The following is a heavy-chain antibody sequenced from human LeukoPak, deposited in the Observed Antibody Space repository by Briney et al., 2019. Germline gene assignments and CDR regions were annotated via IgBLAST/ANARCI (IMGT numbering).Heavy chain of an antibody. CDR2: ISSSSSYI. CDR1: GFTFSSYS. V-gene: IGHV3-21*01. CDR3: ARGAARNLNDAFDI. D-gene: IGHD2-15*01. Sequence: PGGSLRLSCAASGFTFSSYSMNWVRQAPGKGLEWVSSISSSSSYIYYADSVKGRFTISRDNAKNSLYLQMNSLRAEDTAVYYCARGAARNLNDAFDIWGQGTMVTVSS. J-gene: IGHJ3*02.